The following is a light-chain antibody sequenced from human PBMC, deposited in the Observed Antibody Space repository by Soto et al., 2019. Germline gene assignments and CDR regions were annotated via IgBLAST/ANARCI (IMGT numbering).Light chain of an antibody. CDR1: QSIDSNY. Sequence: EIVLTQSPGTLSLSPGERATLSCRASQSIDSNYLGWYQQKPGQTPRLLIYGASSRVTGIPDRFSGSGSGTDFTLTISRLEPEDFAVYYCQHYGTSPGTFGQGTKVEIK. J-gene: IGKJ1*01. V-gene: IGKV3-20*01. CDR2: GAS. CDR3: QHYGTSPGT.